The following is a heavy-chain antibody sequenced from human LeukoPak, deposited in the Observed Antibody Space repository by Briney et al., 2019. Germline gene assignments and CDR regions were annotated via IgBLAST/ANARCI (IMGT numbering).Heavy chain of an antibody. D-gene: IGHD6-19*01. CDR3: ARRPVAGTPFDY. CDR1: GGSISSSSYY. V-gene: IGHV4-39*07. CDR2: INHSGST. Sequence: SETLSLTCTVSGGSISSSSYYWGWIRQPPGKGLEWIGEINHSGSTNYNPSLKSRVTISVDTSKNQFSLKLSSVTAADTAVYYCARRPVAGTPFDYWGQGTLVTVSS. J-gene: IGHJ4*02.